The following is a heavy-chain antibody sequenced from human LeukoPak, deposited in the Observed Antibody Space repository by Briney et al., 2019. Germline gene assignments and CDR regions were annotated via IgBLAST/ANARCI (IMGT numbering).Heavy chain of an antibody. V-gene: IGHV3-48*04. CDR1: GFTFSSYG. CDR3: ASPPRYPYYDLWSGYSV. CDR2: ISSSGSTI. J-gene: IGHJ4*02. D-gene: IGHD3-3*01. Sequence: GGSLRLSCAASGFTFSSYGMHWVRQAPGKGLEWVSYISSSGSTIYYADSVKGRFTISRDNAKNSLYLQMNSLRAEDTAVYYCASPPRYPYYDLWSGYSVWGQGTLVTVSS.